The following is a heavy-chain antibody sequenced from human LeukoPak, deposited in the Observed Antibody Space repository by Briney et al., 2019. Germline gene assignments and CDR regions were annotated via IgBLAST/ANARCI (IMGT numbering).Heavy chain of an antibody. J-gene: IGHJ5*02. Sequence: SETLSLTCTVSDYSISSGYFWTWIRQPPGKGLEWIGSILHTGSSYYNPSLKSPVAISVDTSKNQFSLELSPVTAADTAVYYCARDLGLTISDNWFDPWGQGTLVTVSS. D-gene: IGHD3-3*01. CDR2: ILHTGSS. V-gene: IGHV4-38-2*02. CDR3: ARDLGLTISDNWFDP. CDR1: DYSISSGYF.